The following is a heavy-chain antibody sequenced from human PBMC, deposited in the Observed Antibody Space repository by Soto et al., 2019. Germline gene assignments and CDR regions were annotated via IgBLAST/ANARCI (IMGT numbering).Heavy chain of an antibody. CDR1: GGSISSGGYY. Sequence: PSETQSLTCTVSGGSISSGGYYWSWIRQHPGKGLEWIGYIYYSGSTYYNPSLKSRVTISVDTSKNQFSLKLSSVTAADTAVYYCASTSAVVTLDYWGQGTLVTVSS. D-gene: IGHD5-18*01. V-gene: IGHV4-31*03. CDR2: IYYSGST. CDR3: ASTSAVVTLDY. J-gene: IGHJ4*02.